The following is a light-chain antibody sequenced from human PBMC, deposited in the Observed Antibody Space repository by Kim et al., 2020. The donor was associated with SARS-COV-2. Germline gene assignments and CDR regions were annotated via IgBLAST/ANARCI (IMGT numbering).Light chain of an antibody. Sequence: QSITISCTGTSSDVDDYNYVSWYQQHPGKAPKLMIYEVTKRPSGVSYRFSGSKSGNTASLTISGLQAEDEADYYCSSYTSSSSLMVFGGGTQLTVL. J-gene: IGLJ3*02. CDR3: SSYTSSSSLMV. V-gene: IGLV2-14*01. CDR2: EVT. CDR1: SSDVDDYNY.